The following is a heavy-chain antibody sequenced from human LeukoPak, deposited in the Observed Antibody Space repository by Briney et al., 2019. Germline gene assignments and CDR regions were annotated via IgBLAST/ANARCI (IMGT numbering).Heavy chain of an antibody. Sequence: GGSLRLSCAASGFTFSSYAMSWVRQAPGKGLEWVSAISGSGGSTYYADSVKGRFTISRDNSKNTLYLQMNSLRAEDTAVYYCARDQVVAATTYYYYGMDVWGQGTTVTVSS. J-gene: IGHJ6*02. D-gene: IGHD2-15*01. V-gene: IGHV3-23*01. CDR3: ARDQVVAATTYYYYGMDV. CDR1: GFTFSSYA. CDR2: ISGSGGST.